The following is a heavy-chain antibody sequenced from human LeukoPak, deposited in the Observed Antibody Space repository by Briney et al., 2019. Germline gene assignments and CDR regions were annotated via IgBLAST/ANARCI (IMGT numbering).Heavy chain of an antibody. D-gene: IGHD1-26*01. CDR3: VRDVGYAFDI. Sequence: GGSLRLSCAASGFTFSSYSMNWVRQAPGKGLEWISYISGSTTKFYVDSVKGRLTISRDNAKNSLYLQMNSLRDEDTAVYYCVRDVGYAFDIWGQGTMVTVSS. J-gene: IGHJ3*02. CDR2: ISGSTTK. CDR1: GFTFSSYS. V-gene: IGHV3-48*02.